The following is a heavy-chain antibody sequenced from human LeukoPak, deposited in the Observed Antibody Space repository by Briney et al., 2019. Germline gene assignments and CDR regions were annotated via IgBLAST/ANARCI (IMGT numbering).Heavy chain of an antibody. CDR3: ARGVRYQLLSSLYTWFDP. V-gene: IGHV4-34*01. Sequence: SETLSLTCAVYGGSFSGYYWSWIRQPPGKGLEWIGEINHSGSTNYNPSLKSQVTISVDTSKNQFSLKLSSVTAADTAVYYCARGVRYQLLSSLYTWFDPWGQGTLVTVSS. CDR2: INHSGST. CDR1: GGSFSGYY. J-gene: IGHJ5*02. D-gene: IGHD2-2*01.